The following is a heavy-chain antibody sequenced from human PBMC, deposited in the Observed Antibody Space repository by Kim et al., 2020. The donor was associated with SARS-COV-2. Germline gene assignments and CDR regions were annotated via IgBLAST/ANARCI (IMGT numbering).Heavy chain of an antibody. J-gene: IGHJ4*02. Sequence: NPSIKSRLTISVDTSKNQFSLKRSSVTAAETAVYYCARGSDYDSSGSIDYWGQGTLVTVSS. D-gene: IGHD3-22*01. V-gene: IGHV4-34*01. CDR3: ARGSDYDSSGSIDY.